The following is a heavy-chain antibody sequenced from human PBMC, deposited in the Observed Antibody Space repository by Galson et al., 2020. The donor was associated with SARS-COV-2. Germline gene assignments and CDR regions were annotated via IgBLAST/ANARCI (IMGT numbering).Heavy chain of an antibody. V-gene: IGHV6-1*01. CDR2: TYYRSQWST. J-gene: IGHJ3*01. CDR1: GDSVSSNSAA. CDR3: AGRVGGAGSLHL. D-gene: IGHD1-26*01. Sequence: SETLSLTCAISGDSVSSNSAAWNWIRQSPSRGLEWRGRTYYRSQWSTDYAVSVKSRITINPDTSKNQFSLQLNSVTSEDTAIYYCAGRVGGAGSLHLWAQGTMVIVSS.